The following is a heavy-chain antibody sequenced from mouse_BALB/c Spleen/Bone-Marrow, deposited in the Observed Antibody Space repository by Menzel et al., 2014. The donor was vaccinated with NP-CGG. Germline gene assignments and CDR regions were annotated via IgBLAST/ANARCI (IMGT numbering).Heavy chain of an antibody. D-gene: IGHD2-3*01. J-gene: IGHJ2*01. CDR1: GYTFSSYW. V-gene: IGHV1-9*01. CDR2: ILPGSGST. CDR3: ARPLYDGYYP. Sequence: QVQLQQSGGELMKPGASVKISCKATGYTFSSYWIEWVKPRPGHGLEWIGEILPGSGSTNYNGKFKGKATFTADTSSNTAYMQLSSLTSEDSAVYYCARPLYDGYYPWGQGTTLTVSS.